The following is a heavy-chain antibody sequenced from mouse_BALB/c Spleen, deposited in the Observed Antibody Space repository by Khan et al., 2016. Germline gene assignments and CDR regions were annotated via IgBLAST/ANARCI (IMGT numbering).Heavy chain of an antibody. Sequence: EVELVESGGGLVQPGGSLKLSCAASGFDFSGYWMSWVRQAPGKGLEWIGEISPDSSTINYTPSLKDKFIISRDNAKNTLYLQMNKVRSEDTALXYCARPGYTRAMDFWGQGTSVTVSS. CDR1: GFDFSGYW. V-gene: IGHV4-1*02. D-gene: IGHD2-2*01. J-gene: IGHJ4*01. CDR3: ARPGYTRAMDF. CDR2: ISPDSSTI.